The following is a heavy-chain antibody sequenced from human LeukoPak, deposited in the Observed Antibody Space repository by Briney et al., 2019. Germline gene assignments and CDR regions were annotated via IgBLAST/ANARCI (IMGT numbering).Heavy chain of an antibody. Sequence: PGVSLRLSCAASGFTFSDYAMSWVRQAPGKGLEWVSAISYTGGTTYYADSVKGRFTISRDNSKNTLYLRMNSLRAEDTAVFYCAKYRGFGRDAFDIWGQGTMVTVSS. CDR2: ISYTGGTT. CDR1: GFTFSDYA. V-gene: IGHV3-23*01. D-gene: IGHD1-26*01. J-gene: IGHJ3*02. CDR3: AKYRGFGRDAFDI.